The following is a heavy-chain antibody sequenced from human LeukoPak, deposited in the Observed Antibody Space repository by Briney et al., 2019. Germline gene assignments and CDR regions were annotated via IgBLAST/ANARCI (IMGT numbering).Heavy chain of an antibody. D-gene: IGHD3-22*01. CDR1: GFTFSNYW. V-gene: IGHV3-7*01. CDR2: IKTDGSEK. CDR3: ATYSSLNRREFQY. J-gene: IGHJ1*01. Sequence: GGSLRLSREGSGFTFSNYWMGWVRQAPGKGLQWVANIKTDGSEKYYVDSVKGRFTISRDNAKNSPYLQMNSLRAEDTAVYYCATYSSLNRREFQYWGQGALLTVSS.